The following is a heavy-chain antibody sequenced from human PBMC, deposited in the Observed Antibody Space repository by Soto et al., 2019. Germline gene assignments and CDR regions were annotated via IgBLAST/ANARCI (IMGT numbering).Heavy chain of an antibody. CDR3: ARDPGYCSSGSCRWFDP. J-gene: IGHJ5*02. V-gene: IGHV3-7*03. D-gene: IGHD2-15*01. CDR2: IKQDGSEK. CDR1: EFTFSSYW. Sequence: GGSLRLSCAASEFTFSSYWMSWVRQAPGKGLEWVANIKQDGSEKYHADSVKGRFAISRDNAKNSLYLQMNSLRVEDTAMYYCARDPGYCSSGSCRWFDPWGQGTLVTVSS.